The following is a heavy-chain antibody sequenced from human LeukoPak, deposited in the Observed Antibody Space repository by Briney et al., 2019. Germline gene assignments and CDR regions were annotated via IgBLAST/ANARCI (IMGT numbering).Heavy chain of an antibody. D-gene: IGHD1-26*01. CDR1: LESFGDDS. V-gene: IGHV4-34*10. J-gene: IGHJ4*02. Sequence: RPSETLSLTCTSYLESFGDDSWSFADHFWTWIRQAPGEGLEWIGEVVPSGGANYNPSLKNRAIISSDTVKRQFYLTLTSVTAADTATYFCARGRVSVKYFSREQGGYFDSWGQGTLVTVSS. CDR3: ARGRVSVKYFSREQGGYFDS. CDR2: VVPSGGA.